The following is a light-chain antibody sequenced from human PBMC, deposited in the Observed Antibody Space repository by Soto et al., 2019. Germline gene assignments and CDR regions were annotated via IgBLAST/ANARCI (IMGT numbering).Light chain of an antibody. J-gene: IGKJ1*01. CDR2: GAS. Sequence: EIVLTQSPGTLSLSPEERATLSYRASQRVSSTCLAWYRQKPGQAPRLLIYGASSRATGIPDRISGGGSGTDFSLTIDRLEPEDFAVYYCQQYGTSPQTFGPGTKVDIK. CDR1: QRVSSTC. V-gene: IGKV3-20*01. CDR3: QQYGTSPQT.